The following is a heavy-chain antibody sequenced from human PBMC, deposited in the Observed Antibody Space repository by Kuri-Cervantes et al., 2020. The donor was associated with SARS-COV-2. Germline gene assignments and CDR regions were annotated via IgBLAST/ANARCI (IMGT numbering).Heavy chain of an antibody. CDR1: GDSFSSYS. Sequence: SVKVSCKASGDSFSSYSFNWVRQAPGQGLEWMGGIIPMFGTADYAQKFQGRVTITADESTSTAYMELSSLRSEDTAVYYCARDIVEWETTDYYMDVWGKGTTVTVSS. D-gene: IGHD1-26*01. V-gene: IGHV1-69*13. J-gene: IGHJ6*03. CDR2: IIPMFGTA. CDR3: ARDIVEWETTDYYMDV.